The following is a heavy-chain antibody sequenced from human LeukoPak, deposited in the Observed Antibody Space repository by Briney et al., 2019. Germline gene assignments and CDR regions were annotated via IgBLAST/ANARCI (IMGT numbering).Heavy chain of an antibody. D-gene: IGHD6-6*01. CDR2: ISYDGSNK. V-gene: IGHV3-30*18. CDR3: AKDGGSSSPQYYYYYYMDV. J-gene: IGHJ6*03. Sequence: GGSLRLSCAASGFTFSSYGMHWVRQAPGKGLEWVAVISYDGSNKYYADSVKGRFTISRDNSKNTLYLQMNSLRAEDTAVYYCAKDGGSSSPQYYYYYYMDVWGKGTTVTVSS. CDR1: GFTFSSYG.